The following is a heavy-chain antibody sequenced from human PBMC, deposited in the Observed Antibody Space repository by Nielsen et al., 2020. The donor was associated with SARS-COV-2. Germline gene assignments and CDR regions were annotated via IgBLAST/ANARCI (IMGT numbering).Heavy chain of an antibody. V-gene: IGHV3-7*01. Sequence: GGSLRLSCAASGFTFSSYWMSWVRQAPGKGLEWVANIKQDGSEKYYVDSVKGRFTISRDNAKNSLYLQMNSLRAEDTAVYYCARGGDGYNPYWYFDLWGRGTLVTVSS. J-gene: IGHJ2*01. D-gene: IGHD5-24*01. CDR2: IKQDGSEK. CDR3: ARGGDGYNPYWYFDL. CDR1: GFTFSSYW.